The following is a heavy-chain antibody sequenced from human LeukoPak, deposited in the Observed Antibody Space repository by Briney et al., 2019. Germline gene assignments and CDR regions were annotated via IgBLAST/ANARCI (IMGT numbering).Heavy chain of an antibody. CDR3: ARGQRRHIDMAPSFDY. Sequence: GGSLRLSCVVSGFTFTSHGMNWIRQAPGKGLEWVAFIQHDGSNKYHADSVKGRFTISRDDSKNTLYLQMNSLRVEDTAFYYCARGQRRHIDMAPSFDYWGQGTLVTVSS. D-gene: IGHD5-24*01. J-gene: IGHJ4*02. CDR2: IQHDGSNK. CDR1: GFTFTSHG. V-gene: IGHV3-30*02.